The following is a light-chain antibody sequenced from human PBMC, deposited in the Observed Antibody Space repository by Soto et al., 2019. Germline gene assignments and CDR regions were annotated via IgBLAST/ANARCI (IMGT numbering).Light chain of an antibody. J-gene: IGLJ3*02. V-gene: IGLV2-14*03. CDR3: TSYTSSNSLVV. CDR1: SSDVGAYDY. Sequence: QSALTQPASVSESPGQSITISCTGTSSDVGAYDYVSWYHQHPGKAPKLMIYDVSNRPSGVSNRFSGSKSGNTASLTISGLQAEDEAHYYCTSYTSSNSLVVFGGGTKVTVL. CDR2: DVS.